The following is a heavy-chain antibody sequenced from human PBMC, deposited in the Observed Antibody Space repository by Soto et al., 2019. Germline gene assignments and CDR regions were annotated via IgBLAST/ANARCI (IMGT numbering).Heavy chain of an antibody. CDR1: GVTFRDAW. D-gene: IGHD1-1*01. CDR3: TTSFAPRDWNDPDFDY. V-gene: IGHV3-15*07. J-gene: IGHJ4*02. Sequence: EVQLVESGGGLVKPGGSLRLSCAASGVTFRDAWMNWVRQAPGKGLEWVGRIKSKTDGGTTEYAAPVKGRFTISRDDSKNTLYLQMNSLKTEDTAVYYCTTSFAPRDWNDPDFDYWGQGTLVTVSS. CDR2: IKSKTDGGTT.